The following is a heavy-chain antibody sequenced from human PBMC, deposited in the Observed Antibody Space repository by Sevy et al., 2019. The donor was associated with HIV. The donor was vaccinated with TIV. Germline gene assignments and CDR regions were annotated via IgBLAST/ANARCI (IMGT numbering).Heavy chain of an antibody. V-gene: IGHV3-49*03. J-gene: IGHJ6*02. CDR3: TRVHSSGWYSPFYSYYGMDV. Sequence: GGSLRLSCTASGFTFGDYAMSWFRQAPGKGLEWVGFIRSKAYGGTTEYAASVKGRFTISRDDSKSIAYLQMNSLKTEDTAVYYRTRVHSSGWYSPFYSYYGMDVWGQGTTVTVSS. D-gene: IGHD6-19*01. CDR1: GFTFGDYA. CDR2: IRSKAYGGTT.